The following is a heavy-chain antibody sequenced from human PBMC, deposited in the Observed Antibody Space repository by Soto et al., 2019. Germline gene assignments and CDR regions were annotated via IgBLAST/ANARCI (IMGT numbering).Heavy chain of an antibody. V-gene: IGHV3-23*01. D-gene: IGHD4-4*01. CDR3: AKVPTGEMATVFQAFDI. CDR2: ISGSGGST. J-gene: IGHJ3*02. CDR1: EFTFSSYA. Sequence: EVQLLESGGGLVQPGGSLRLSCVASEFTFSSYAMSWVRQAPGKGLAWVSAISGSGGSTYYADSVKGRFAVSRDNSKNTLYLQMNSLRDEDTAVYYCAKVPTGEMATVFQAFDIWGQGTMVTVSS.